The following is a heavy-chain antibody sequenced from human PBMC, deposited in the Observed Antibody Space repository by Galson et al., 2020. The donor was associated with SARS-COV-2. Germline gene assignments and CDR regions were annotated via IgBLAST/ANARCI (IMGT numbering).Heavy chain of an antibody. V-gene: IGHV3-11*01. CDR1: GFTFSDYY. Sequence: GESLKISCAASGFTFSDYYMSWIRQAPGKGLEWVSYISSSGSTIYYADSVKGRFTISRDNAKNSLYRQMNSLRSEDTAVYYCAIGSALLRQNWFDPWGQGTRVTVSS. J-gene: IGHJ5*02. CDR2: ISSSGSTI. D-gene: IGHD1-26*01. CDR3: AIGSALLRQNWFDP.